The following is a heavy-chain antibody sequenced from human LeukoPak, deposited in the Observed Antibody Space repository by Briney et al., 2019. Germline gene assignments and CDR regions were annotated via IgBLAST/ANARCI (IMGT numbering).Heavy chain of an antibody. V-gene: IGHV1-24*01. CDR2: FDPEDGET. CDR1: GYTLTELS. Sequence: ASVKVSCKVSGYTLTELSMHWVRRAPGKGLEWMGGFDPEDGETIYAQKFQGRVTMTEDTSTDTAYMELSSLRSEDTAVYYCATSSGYSYGPRSYYYYYGMDVWGQGTTVTVSS. J-gene: IGHJ6*02. CDR3: ATSSGYSYGPRSYYYYYGMDV. D-gene: IGHD5-18*01.